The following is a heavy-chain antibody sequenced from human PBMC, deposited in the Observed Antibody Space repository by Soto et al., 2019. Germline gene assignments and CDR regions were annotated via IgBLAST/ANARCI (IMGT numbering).Heavy chain of an antibody. CDR1: GGTFSSYT. CDR2: ISAYHGNT. V-gene: IGHV1-18*01. Sequence: ASVKVSCKASGGTFSSYTISWVRQAPGQGLEWMGWISAYHGNTNYAQKLQGRVTMTTDTSTSTAYMELRSLRSDDTAVYYCAGGQSSFDYWGQGTPVTVSS. J-gene: IGHJ4*02. CDR3: AGGQSSFDY.